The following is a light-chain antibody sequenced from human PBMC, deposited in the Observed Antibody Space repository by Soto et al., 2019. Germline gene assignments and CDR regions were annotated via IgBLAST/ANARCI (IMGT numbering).Light chain of an antibody. CDR2: RNN. CDR1: SSNVGNYY. CDR3: AAWDDSLSGKV. J-gene: IGLJ3*02. Sequence: QPVLTQPPSASGTPGQRVTISCSGSSSNVGNYYVYWYQQLPGTAPKLLIYRNNQRPSGVPDRFSGSKSGTSASLAISGLRSEDEADYYCAAWDDSLSGKVFGGGTKLTVL. V-gene: IGLV1-47*01.